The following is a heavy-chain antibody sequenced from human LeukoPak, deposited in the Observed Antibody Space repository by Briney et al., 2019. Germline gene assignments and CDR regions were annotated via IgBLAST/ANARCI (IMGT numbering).Heavy chain of an antibody. CDR1: GGTFSSYA. D-gene: IGHD3-10*01. J-gene: IGHJ5*01. CDR3: ARGELLWFGELCPWFDS. V-gene: IGHV1-69*13. CDR2: IIPIFGTA. Sequence: SVKGSCKASGGTFSSYAISWVRQAPGQGLEWMGGIIPIFGTANYAQKFQGRVTITADESTSTAYMELSSLRSEDTAVYYCARGELLWFGELCPWFDSWGQGTLVTVSS.